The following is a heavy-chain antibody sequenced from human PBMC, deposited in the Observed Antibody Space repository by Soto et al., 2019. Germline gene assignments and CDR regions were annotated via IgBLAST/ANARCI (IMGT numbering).Heavy chain of an antibody. J-gene: IGHJ4*02. CDR3: GRLHEGYSSTGSDS. CDR1: GGSMSNYY. Sequence: QVELQESGPGLVKPSETLSLSCSVSGGSMSNYYWTWIRQPPGKGLEWIGYVNYIGSTRYNPSLNSRVTISLDTSKTQFSLRMTSVTAADTAVYYCGRLHEGYSSTGSDSWGQGTLVTVSS. CDR2: VNYIGST. V-gene: IGHV4-59*08. D-gene: IGHD6-13*01.